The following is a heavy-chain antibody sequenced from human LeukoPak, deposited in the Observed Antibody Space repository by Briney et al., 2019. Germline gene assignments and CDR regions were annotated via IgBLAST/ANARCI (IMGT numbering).Heavy chain of an antibody. V-gene: IGHV1-2*02. CDR2: INPNSGGT. Sequence: ASVKVSCKASGHTFTNYGINWVRQAPGQGLEWMGWINPNSGGTNYAQKFQGRVTMTRDTSISTAYMELSRLRSGDTAVYYCARGRRYSSGWYGDYWGQGTLVTVSS. J-gene: IGHJ4*02. CDR3: ARGRRYSSGWYGDY. CDR1: GHTFTNYG. D-gene: IGHD6-19*01.